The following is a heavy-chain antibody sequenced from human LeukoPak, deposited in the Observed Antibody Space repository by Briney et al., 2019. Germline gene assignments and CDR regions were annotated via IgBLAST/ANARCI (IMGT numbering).Heavy chain of an antibody. CDR2: ISAYNGNT. D-gene: IGHD2-2*01. V-gene: IGHV1-18*01. Sequence: ASVKVSCKASGYRFTSYGISWVRQAPGQGLEWMAWISAYNGNTNYAQKFQGRVIMTTDTSTSTAYMELRSLRSDDTAVYYCARDPDCNSTRCSESPFDYWGQGTLVTVSS. CDR3: ARDPDCNSTRCSESPFDY. CDR1: GYRFTSYG. J-gene: IGHJ4*02.